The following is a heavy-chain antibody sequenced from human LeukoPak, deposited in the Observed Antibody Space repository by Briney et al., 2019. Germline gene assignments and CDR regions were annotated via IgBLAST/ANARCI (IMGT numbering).Heavy chain of an antibody. Sequence: ASVKVSCKASGYTFTGYYMHWVRQAPGQGLEWMGWINPNSGGTNYAQKFQGRVTMTRDTSISTAYMELSSLRSEDTAVYYCARGHGSSSWYYVVFDWFDPWGQGTLVTVSS. V-gene: IGHV1-2*02. D-gene: IGHD6-13*01. J-gene: IGHJ5*02. CDR1: GYTFTGYY. CDR2: INPNSGGT. CDR3: ARGHGSSSWYYVVFDWFDP.